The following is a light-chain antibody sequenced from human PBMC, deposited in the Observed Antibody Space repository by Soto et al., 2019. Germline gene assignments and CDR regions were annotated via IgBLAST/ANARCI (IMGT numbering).Light chain of an antibody. J-gene: IGKJ2*01. Sequence: EIVMTQSPATLSVSQGERATLSFRASPSVSSNLARYQQKPGQAPRLLIYGASTRATGIPARFSGSGSGTEFTLTISSLQSEDFAVYYCQQYNNWPPYTFGQGTKLEIK. CDR1: PSVSSN. V-gene: IGKV3-15*01. CDR2: GAS. CDR3: QQYNNWPPYT.